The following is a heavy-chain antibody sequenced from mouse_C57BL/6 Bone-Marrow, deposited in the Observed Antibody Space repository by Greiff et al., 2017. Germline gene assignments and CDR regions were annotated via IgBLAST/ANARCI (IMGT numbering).Heavy chain of an antibody. CDR2: ISSGSSTI. J-gene: IGHJ1*03. V-gene: IGHV5-17*01. CDR3: ARNDGDYYWYFDV. Sequence: EVQVVESGGGLVKPGGSLKLSCAASGFTFSDYGMHWVRQAPEKGLEWVAYISSGSSTIYYADTVKGRFTISRDNAKNTLFLQMASLRSEDTAMYYCARNDGDYYWYFDVWGTGTTVTVSS. CDR1: GFTFSDYG. D-gene: IGHD2-3*01.